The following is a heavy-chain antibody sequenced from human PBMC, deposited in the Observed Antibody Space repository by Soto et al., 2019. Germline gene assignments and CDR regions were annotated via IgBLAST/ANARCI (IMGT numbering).Heavy chain of an antibody. Sequence: SVPLSLNRIGCSGAAGRGYFKWTSVRQAPGKGLEWIGFIYYTGSSSYNPSLTSRVTMSLDKSNNQFSLKLTSVTAADTAVYYCASAVYCSGGSGSFDPWGQGTLVTVS. CDR1: SGAAGRGYFK. CDR3: ASAVYCSGGSGSFDP. J-gene: IGHJ5*02. D-gene: IGHD2-15*01. V-gene: IGHV4-61*01. CDR2: IYYTGSS.